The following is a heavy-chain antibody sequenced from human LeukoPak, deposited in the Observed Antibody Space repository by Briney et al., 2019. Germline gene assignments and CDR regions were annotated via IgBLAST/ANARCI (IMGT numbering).Heavy chain of an antibody. CDR3: TRWAASIAAAGTSDY. CDR1: GFTFGDYA. J-gene: IGHJ4*02. D-gene: IGHD6-13*01. V-gene: IGHV3-49*03. CDR2: IRSRAYGGTT. Sequence: PGGSLRLSCTASGFTFGDYAMSWFRQAPGKGLEWVGFIRSRAYGGTTEYAASVKGRFTISRDDSKSIAYLQMNSLKTEDTAVYYCTRWAASIAAAGTSDYWGQGTLVTVSS.